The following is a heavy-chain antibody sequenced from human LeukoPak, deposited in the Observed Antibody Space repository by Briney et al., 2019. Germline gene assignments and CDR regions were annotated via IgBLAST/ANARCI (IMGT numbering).Heavy chain of an antibody. Sequence: GGSLRLSCAASGFTFSSYAMSWVRQAPGKGLEWVSAISGSGGSTYYADSVKGRFTISRDNSKNTLYLQMNSLRADDTAVYFCAKDRWLNYYGSGIRPFDSWGQGTLVTVSS. CDR3: AKDRWLNYYGSGIRPFDS. V-gene: IGHV3-23*01. D-gene: IGHD3-10*01. CDR1: GFTFSSYA. J-gene: IGHJ4*02. CDR2: ISGSGGST.